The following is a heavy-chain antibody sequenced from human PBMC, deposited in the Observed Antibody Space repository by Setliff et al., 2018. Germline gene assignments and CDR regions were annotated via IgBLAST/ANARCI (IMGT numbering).Heavy chain of an antibody. V-gene: IGHV3-11*04. CDR1: GFTFSDYY. CDR2: ISSSGSTI. Sequence: GGSLRLSCAASGFTFSDYYMSWIRQAPGKGLEWVSYISSSGSTIYYADSVKGRFTISRDNAKNSLYLQMNSLRAEDTAVYYCATGLLWSPQTHDHAEYWGQGTLVTVSS. J-gene: IGHJ4*02. D-gene: IGHD3-16*01. CDR3: ATGLLWSPQTHDHAEY.